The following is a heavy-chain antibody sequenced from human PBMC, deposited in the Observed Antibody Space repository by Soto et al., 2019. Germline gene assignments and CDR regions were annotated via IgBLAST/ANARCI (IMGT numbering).Heavy chain of an antibody. Sequence: SETLSLTCTVSGGSISSYYWSWIRQPPGKGLEWIGYLYYSGSTNYNPSLKSRVTISVDTSKNQFSLKLSSVTAADTAVYYCASGGTSGMDVWGQGTTVTVSS. CDR3: ASGGTSGMDV. CDR1: GGSISSYY. J-gene: IGHJ6*02. V-gene: IGHV4-59*01. CDR2: LYYSGST. D-gene: IGHD1-1*01.